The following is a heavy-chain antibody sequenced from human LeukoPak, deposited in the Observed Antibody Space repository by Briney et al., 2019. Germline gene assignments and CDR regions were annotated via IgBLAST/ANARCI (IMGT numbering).Heavy chain of an antibody. V-gene: IGHV1-46*01. Sequence: ASVKVSCKASGYTFSIYGFSWVRQAPGQGLEWMGLINPSGGSTSYAQKFQGRVTMTRDMSTSTVYMELSSLRSEDTAVYYCARTYSSSRDYYYMDVWGKGTTVTVSS. CDR3: ARTYSSSRDYYYMDV. CDR2: INPSGGST. CDR1: GYTFSIYG. J-gene: IGHJ6*03. D-gene: IGHD6-6*01.